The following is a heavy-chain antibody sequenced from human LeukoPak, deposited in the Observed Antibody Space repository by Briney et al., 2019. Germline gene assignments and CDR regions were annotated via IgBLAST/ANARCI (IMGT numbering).Heavy chain of an antibody. D-gene: IGHD6-19*01. CDR2: INPDGSRT. CDR1: GFTFSTYW. CDR3: ARSGSGWFDR. Sequence: RAGGSLRLSCAASGFTFSTYWVHWVRQAPGKGLVWVSRINPDGSRTDYADSVKGRFTISRDNSKNKVYLQMNSLRVEDTAIYYCARSGSGWFDRWGQGTLVTVPS. J-gene: IGHJ5*02. V-gene: IGHV3-74*01.